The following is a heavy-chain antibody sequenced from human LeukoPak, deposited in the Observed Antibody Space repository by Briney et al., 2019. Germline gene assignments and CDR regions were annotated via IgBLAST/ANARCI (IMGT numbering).Heavy chain of an antibody. CDR2: ISSSSSYI. CDR3: ARAVQGIAVAGEFDY. V-gene: IGHV3-21*01. Sequence: GGSLRLSCAASGFTFSSYSMTWVRQAPGKGLEWVSSISSSSSYIHYADSVKGRFTISRDNAKNSLYLQMNSLRAEDTAVYYCARAVQGIAVAGEFDYWGQGTLVTVSS. CDR1: GFTFSSYS. J-gene: IGHJ4*02. D-gene: IGHD6-19*01.